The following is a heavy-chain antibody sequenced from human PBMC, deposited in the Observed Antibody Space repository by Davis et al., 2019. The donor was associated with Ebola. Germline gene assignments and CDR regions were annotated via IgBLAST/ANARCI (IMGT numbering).Heavy chain of an antibody. CDR3: AKGRVAASGD. CDR1: GFTFMNYA. Sequence: GESLKISCAASGFTFMNYAMGWVRQAPGKGLEWVSTISGGPGSSYYSDSVKGRFTISRDNSKDTLYLQMNSLRAEDTAVYYCAKGRVAASGDWGQGTLVTVSS. CDR2: ISGGPGSS. J-gene: IGHJ4*02. V-gene: IGHV3-23*01. D-gene: IGHD1-26*01.